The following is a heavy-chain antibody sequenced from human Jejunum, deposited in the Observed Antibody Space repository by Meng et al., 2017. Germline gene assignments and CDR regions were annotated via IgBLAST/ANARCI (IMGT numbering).Heavy chain of an antibody. V-gene: IGHV4-34*01. J-gene: IGHJ3*02. Sequence: QLRRHRWGAGRLKPSSTLSLTGGVHGGSLSGYYWSWIRQAPGEGLEWIGEINYTGSAPYNSSLKRRVTISVDTSKNHFSLRLSSVTAADTAVYYCARGRGGYDPHAFDIWGQGTMVTVSS. CDR1: GGSLSGYY. CDR2: INYTGSA. CDR3: ARGRGGYDPHAFDI. D-gene: IGHD5-12*01.